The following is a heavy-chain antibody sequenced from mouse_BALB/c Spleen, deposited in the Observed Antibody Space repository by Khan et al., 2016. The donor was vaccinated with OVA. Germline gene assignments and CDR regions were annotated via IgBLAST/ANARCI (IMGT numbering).Heavy chain of an antibody. CDR2: INTYSGEP. Sequence: QIQLVQSGPEPKKPGETVKISCKASGYTFTNHGMHWVQQAPGKGLKWMGWINTYSGEPTYADDFKGRFAFSLETSASTAYLQITNLKNEDMATYFCARGYCDFDDWGAGTTVTVSS. CDR3: ARGYCDFDD. CDR1: GYTFTNHG. J-gene: IGHJ1*01. V-gene: IGHV9-1*02.